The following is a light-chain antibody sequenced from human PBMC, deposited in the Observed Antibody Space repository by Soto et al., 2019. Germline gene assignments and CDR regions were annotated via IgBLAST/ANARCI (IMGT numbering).Light chain of an antibody. CDR1: GSNIGANYD. Sequence: QAVVTQPPSVSGAPGQRVTISCTGSGSNIGANYDVHWYQQLPGTAPKLLIYRNTNRPSGVPDRFSGSKSGTSASLAITGLQAEDEADYYCQSYDSRLSGSVFGGGTKLTVL. J-gene: IGLJ3*02. V-gene: IGLV1-40*01. CDR2: RNT. CDR3: QSYDSRLSGSV.